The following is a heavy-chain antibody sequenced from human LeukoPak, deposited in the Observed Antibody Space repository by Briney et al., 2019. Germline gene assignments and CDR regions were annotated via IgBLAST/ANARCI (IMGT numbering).Heavy chain of an antibody. J-gene: IGHJ4*02. D-gene: IGHD3-3*01. Sequence: GGSLRLSCAASGFTFSSYWMSWVRQAPGKGLEWVANIKQHGSEKYYVDSVKGRFTISRDNAKNSLYLQMNSLRAEDTAVYYCARDLQYYDFWSGAHHPYYFDYWGQGTLVTVSS. CDR3: ARDLQYYDFWSGAHHPYYFDY. V-gene: IGHV3-7*01. CDR2: IKQHGSEK. CDR1: GFTFSSYW.